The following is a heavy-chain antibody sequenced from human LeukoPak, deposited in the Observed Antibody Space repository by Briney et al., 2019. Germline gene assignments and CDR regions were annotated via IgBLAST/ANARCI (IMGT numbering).Heavy chain of an antibody. V-gene: IGHV3-49*04. J-gene: IGHJ3*02. D-gene: IGHD1-26*01. Sequence: GGSLRLSCTASGFTFGDFALSLVRQAPGKGLGWVGFIRSKAYGGTTEYAASVKGRFTISRDDSKSIASLQMNSLKTEDTAVYYCTRVPGGSYYRLDIWGQGTMVTVSS. CDR2: IRSKAYGGTT. CDR1: GFTFGDFA. CDR3: TRVPGGSYYRLDI.